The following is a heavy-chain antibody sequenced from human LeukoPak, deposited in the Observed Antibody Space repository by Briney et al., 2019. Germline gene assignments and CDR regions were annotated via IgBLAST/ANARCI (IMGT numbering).Heavy chain of an antibody. CDR2: ISGSGDGGSGGIT. CDR1: GFTFSTYA. CDR3: AKDFIAFSDWEPLGF. J-gene: IGHJ4*02. Sequence: PGGSLRLSCAASGFTFSTYAMSWVRQAPAKGLEWVSAISGSGDGGSGGITYYADSVKGRFTIPRDNSKNTLYLQMNSLRAEDTAVYYCAKDFIAFSDWEPLGFWGQGTLVTVSS. V-gene: IGHV3-23*01. D-gene: IGHD1-26*01.